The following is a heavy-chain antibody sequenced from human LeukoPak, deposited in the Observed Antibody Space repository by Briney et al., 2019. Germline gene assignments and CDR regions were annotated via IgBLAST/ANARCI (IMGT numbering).Heavy chain of an antibody. J-gene: IGHJ4*02. CDR2: INHSGST. D-gene: IGHD2-15*01. CDR1: GGSFSGYY. V-gene: IGHV4-34*01. Sequence: SETRSLTCAVYGGSFSGYYWSWIRQPPGKGLEWIGEINHSGSTNYNPSLKSRVTISVDTSKNQFSLKLSSVTAADTAVYYCARGRAGYCSGGSCAWGYWGQGTLVTVSS. CDR3: ARGRAGYCSGGSCAWGY.